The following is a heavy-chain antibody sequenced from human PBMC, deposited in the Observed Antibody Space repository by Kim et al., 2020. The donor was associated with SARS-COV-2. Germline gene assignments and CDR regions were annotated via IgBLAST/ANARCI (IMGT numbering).Heavy chain of an antibody. J-gene: IGHJ6*02. D-gene: IGHD5-12*01. CDR2: ISSNGGST. V-gene: IGHV3-64D*09. CDR1: GFTFSSYA. Sequence: GGSLRLSCSASGFTFSSYAMHWVRQAPGKGLEYVSAISSNGGSTYYADSVKGRFTISRDNSKNTLYLQMSSLRAEDTAVYYCVKSLRYSGYDNGKNYYYYGMDVWGQGTTVTVSS. CDR3: VKSLRYSGYDNGKNYYYYGMDV.